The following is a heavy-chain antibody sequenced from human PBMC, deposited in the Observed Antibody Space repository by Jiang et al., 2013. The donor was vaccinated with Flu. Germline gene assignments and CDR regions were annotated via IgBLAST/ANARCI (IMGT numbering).Heavy chain of an antibody. CDR3: ARRGYSDFWSGYYLRQEGVSGMDV. CDR2: IYYSGST. D-gene: IGHD3-3*01. J-gene: IGHJ6*02. Sequence: ETLSLTCTVSGGSISSSSYYWGWIRQPPGKGLEWIGSIYYSGSTYYNPSLKSRVTISVDTSKNQFSLKLSSVTATDTAVYYCARRGYSDFWSGYYLRQEGVSGMDVWGQGTTVTVSS. V-gene: IGHV4-39*01. CDR1: GGSISSSSYY.